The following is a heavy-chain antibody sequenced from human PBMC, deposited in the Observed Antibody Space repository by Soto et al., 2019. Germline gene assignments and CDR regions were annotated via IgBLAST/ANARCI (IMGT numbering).Heavy chain of an antibody. Sequence: EVQLVESGGGLVKPGGSLRLSCAASGFTFSSYSMKWVRQAPGKGLEWVSSISSSSSYIYYADSVKGRFTISRDNAKNSLELQMNSLRDEDTAVYYCARGRQYSSSWDEDYWGQGTLVTVSS. CDR2: ISSSSSYI. D-gene: IGHD6-13*01. CDR1: GFTFSSYS. J-gene: IGHJ4*02. V-gene: IGHV3-21*01. CDR3: ARGRQYSSSWDEDY.